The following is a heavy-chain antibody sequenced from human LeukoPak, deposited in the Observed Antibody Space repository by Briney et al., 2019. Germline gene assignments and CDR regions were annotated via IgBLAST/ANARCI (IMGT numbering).Heavy chain of an antibody. CDR3: AYSSGWLFDY. J-gene: IGHJ4*02. V-gene: IGHV4-34*01. CDR1: GGSFSGYY. Sequence: PSETLSLTCAVYGGSFSGYYWSWICQPPGKGLEWIGEINHSGSTNYNPSLKSRVTISVDTSKNQFSLKLSSVAAADTAVYYCAYSSGWLFDYWGQGTLVTVSS. D-gene: IGHD6-19*01. CDR2: INHSGST.